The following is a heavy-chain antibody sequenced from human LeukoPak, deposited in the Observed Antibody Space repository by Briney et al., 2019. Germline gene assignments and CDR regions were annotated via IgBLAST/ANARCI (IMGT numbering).Heavy chain of an antibody. V-gene: IGHV4-30-2*01. J-gene: IGHJ4*02. CDR1: GGSIGSGAYS. CDR3: ARESHYDSSGYNYFDL. D-gene: IGHD3-22*01. CDR2: IYYAGYS. Sequence: SETLSLTCAVSGGSIGSGAYSWTWIRQPPGKGLEWIGYIYYAGYSSYNPSLKSRATMSVERSKNQFSLKLTSVTAADTAVYYCARESHYDSSGYNYFDLWGQGTLVTVSS.